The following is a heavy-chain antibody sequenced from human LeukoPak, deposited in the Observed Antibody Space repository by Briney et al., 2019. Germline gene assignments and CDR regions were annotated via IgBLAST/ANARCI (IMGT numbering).Heavy chain of an antibody. D-gene: IGHD3-22*01. CDR2: GFHSGGT. Sequence: PSETLSLTCTVSGGSISNYYWSWIRQPPGKGLEWIGYGFHSGGTTYNPSLKSRVTISVDTSKNQFSLKLSSVTAADTAVYYCARRYYDSSGYYYFDCWGQGTLVTVPS. V-gene: IGHV4-59*01. J-gene: IGHJ4*02. CDR3: ARRYYDSSGYYYFDC. CDR1: GGSISNYY.